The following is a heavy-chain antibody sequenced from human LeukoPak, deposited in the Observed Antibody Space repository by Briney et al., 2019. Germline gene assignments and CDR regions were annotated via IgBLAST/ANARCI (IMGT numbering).Heavy chain of an antibody. V-gene: IGHV4-4*07. J-gene: IGHJ4*02. D-gene: IGHD3-10*01. Sequence: SETLSLTCTVSGGSINNYYWSWIRQPAGKGLEWIGLIYSSGSTSYNPSLKSRVTISVDTSKNQFSLKLSSVTAAGTAVYYCARDGGSGSYYIDYWGQGTLVTVSS. CDR1: GGSINNYY. CDR3: ARDGGSGSYYIDY. CDR2: IYSSGST.